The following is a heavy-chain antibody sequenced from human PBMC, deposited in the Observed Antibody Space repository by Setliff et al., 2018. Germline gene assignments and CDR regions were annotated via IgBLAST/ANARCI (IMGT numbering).Heavy chain of an antibody. J-gene: IGHJ4*02. Sequence: SVKVSCKAFGGTFSNSAINWVRQAPGQGLEWMGGIIPILGIANYAQKFQGRVTMTRDTSTSAVFLELSSLTSEDTAMYYCARDSPFDYWGQGTLVTVSS. CDR1: GGTFSNSA. CDR2: IIPILGIA. CDR3: ARDSPFDY. V-gene: IGHV1-69*10.